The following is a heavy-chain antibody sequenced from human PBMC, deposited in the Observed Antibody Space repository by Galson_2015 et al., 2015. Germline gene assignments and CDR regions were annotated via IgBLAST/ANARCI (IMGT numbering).Heavy chain of an antibody. CDR2: IRSSGSPI. D-gene: IGHD4-11*01. V-gene: IGHV3-48*03. CDR3: ARGGGNDYKFNAFDI. Sequence: SLRLSCAPSGFTSSCCEMNWVRQAPGKGLEWVSYIRSSGSPIYYADSVKGRFTISRDNAKNSLYLQMNSLRAEDTAVYYCARGGGNDYKFNAFDIWGQGTTVIVSS. J-gene: IGHJ3*02. CDR1: GFTSSCCE.